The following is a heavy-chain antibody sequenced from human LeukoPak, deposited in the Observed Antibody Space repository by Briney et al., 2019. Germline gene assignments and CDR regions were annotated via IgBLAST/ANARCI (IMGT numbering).Heavy chain of an antibody. D-gene: IGHD6-19*01. Sequence: SETLSLTCAVYGGSFSGYYWSWIRQPPGKGLEWIGEINHGGSTNYNPSLKSRVTISVDTSKNQFSLKLSSVTAADTAVYYCARGVEQWLAYNWFDPWGQGTLVTVSS. CDR2: INHGGST. V-gene: IGHV4-34*01. CDR3: ARGVEQWLAYNWFDP. J-gene: IGHJ5*02. CDR1: GGSFSGYY.